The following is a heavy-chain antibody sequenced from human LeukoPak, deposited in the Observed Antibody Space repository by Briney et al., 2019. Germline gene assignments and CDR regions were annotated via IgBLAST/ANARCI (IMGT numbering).Heavy chain of an antibody. Sequence: VASVKVSCKASGYTFTGYYMHWVRQAPGQGLEWMGWINPNSGGTNYAQKFQGRVTMTRDTSISTAYMELGRLRSDDTAVYYCARERRAARPNNWFDPWGQGTLVTVSS. CDR2: INPNSGGT. J-gene: IGHJ5*02. CDR1: GYTFTGYY. V-gene: IGHV1-2*02. D-gene: IGHD6-6*01. CDR3: ARERRAARPNNWFDP.